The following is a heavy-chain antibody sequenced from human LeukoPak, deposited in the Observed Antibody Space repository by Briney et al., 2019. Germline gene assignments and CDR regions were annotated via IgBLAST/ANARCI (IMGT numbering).Heavy chain of an antibody. Sequence: GGSLRLSCIASGFTINQHAMSWVRQAPVKGLEWVASIRPDGSAVFYVDSVKGRYTFSRDNAKNSLDLQMNSLRAEDTAVYYCARFGLPYSIDLWGQGTMVTVSS. V-gene: IGHV3-7*01. CDR3: ARFGLPYSIDL. J-gene: IGHJ6*02. D-gene: IGHD3/OR15-3a*01. CDR1: GFTINQHA. CDR2: IRPDGSAV.